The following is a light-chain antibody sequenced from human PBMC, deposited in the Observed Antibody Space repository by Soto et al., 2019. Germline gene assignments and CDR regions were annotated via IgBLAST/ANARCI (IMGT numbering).Light chain of an antibody. J-gene: IGLJ1*01. CDR1: SSNIESNT. V-gene: IGLV1-44*01. CDR2: SNN. Sequence: QSVLTQPPSASGTPGQRVTISCSGSSSNIESNTVNWYQQLPGTAPKLLIYSNNQRPSGVPDRFSGSKSGTSASLAISGLQSEDEADYYCAAWDDSLNGPGYVFGTGTKLTVL. CDR3: AAWDDSLNGPGYV.